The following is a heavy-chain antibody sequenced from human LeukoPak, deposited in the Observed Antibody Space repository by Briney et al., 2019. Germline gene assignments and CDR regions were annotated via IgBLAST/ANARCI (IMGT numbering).Heavy chain of an antibody. Sequence: HPGGSLRLSCAASGFTFDSYAMSWVRQAPGKGLEWVSAISGSGGSTYYADSVKGRFTISRDNSKNTLYLQMNSLRAEDTAVYYCANGGGWLAAEYFQHWGQGTLVTVSS. CDR1: GFTFDSYA. J-gene: IGHJ1*01. CDR2: ISGSGGST. V-gene: IGHV3-23*01. D-gene: IGHD6-19*01. CDR3: ANGGGWLAAEYFQH.